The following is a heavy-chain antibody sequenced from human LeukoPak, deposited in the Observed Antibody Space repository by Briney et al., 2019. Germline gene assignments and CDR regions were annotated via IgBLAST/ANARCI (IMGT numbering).Heavy chain of an antibody. CDR2: ISAYNGNT. CDR3: ARDNYDILTGYANYYAMDV. Sequence: ASVKVSCKASGYTFTSYGISWVRQAPGQGLEWMGWISAYNGNTNYAQKLQGRVTMTTDTSTSTAYMELSRLRSDDTAVYYCARDNYDILTGYANYYAMDVWGQGTTVTVSS. CDR1: GYTFTSYG. V-gene: IGHV1-18*01. J-gene: IGHJ6*02. D-gene: IGHD3-9*01.